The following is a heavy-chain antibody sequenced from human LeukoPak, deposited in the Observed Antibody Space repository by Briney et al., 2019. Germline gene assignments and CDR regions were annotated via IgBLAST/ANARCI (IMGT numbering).Heavy chain of an antibody. V-gene: IGHV1-58*02. D-gene: IGHD3-22*01. CDR3: AADRAPGFYSGYYGMDV. J-gene: IGHJ6*02. CDR2: IVVGSGNT. CDR1: GFTFTSSA. Sequence: SVKVSCKASGFTFTSSAMQWVRQARGQRLEWIGWIVVGSGNTNYAQKFQERVTITRDMSTSTAYMELSSLRSEDTAVYYCAADRAPGFYSGYYGMDVWGQGATVTVSS.